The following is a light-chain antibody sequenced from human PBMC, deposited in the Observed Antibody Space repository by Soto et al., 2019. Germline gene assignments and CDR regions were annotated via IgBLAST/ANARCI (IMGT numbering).Light chain of an antibody. CDR3: MHSTHWPPYT. J-gene: IGKJ2*01. CDR2: KVS. CDR1: QSLTYSDGITY. Sequence: DVVMTQSPLSLPVTLGQPASISCRSSQSLTYSDGITYLHWLQQRPGQSPRRLIYKVSSRDSGXTXRXXGSGSGTNFTLKISRVEAEDVGGDYWMHSTHWPPYTFGQGIMLVIK. V-gene: IGKV2-30*01.